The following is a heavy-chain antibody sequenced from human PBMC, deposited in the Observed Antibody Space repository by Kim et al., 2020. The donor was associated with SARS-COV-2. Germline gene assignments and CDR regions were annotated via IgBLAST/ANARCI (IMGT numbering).Heavy chain of an antibody. Sequence: SETLSLTCVVSGASISSSSCWSWVRQPPGKRLEWIGEVDHSGTTSYNVSLKNRVSILVDKSKNQSSLRLTSVSAADTAVYYCARGVSSAWTLRAWFDPWG. J-gene: IGHJ5*02. CDR1: GASISSSSC. CDR2: VDHSGTT. D-gene: IGHD3-22*01. CDR3: ARGVSSAWTLRAWFDP. V-gene: IGHV4-4*02.